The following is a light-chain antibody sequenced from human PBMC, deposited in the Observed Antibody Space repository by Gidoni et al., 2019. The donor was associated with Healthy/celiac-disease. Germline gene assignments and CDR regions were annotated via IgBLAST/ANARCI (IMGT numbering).Light chain of an antibody. CDR1: QGVSSY. J-gene: IGKJ4*01. Sequence: IVLTQSPATLSLSPGDRATLPCRASQGVSSYLAWYQQKPGQAPRLLIYDASNRATGIPARFSGSGPGTDFTLTLSSLEPEDFAVYYCQQRSNWLTFGGGTKVEIK. V-gene: IGKV3D-11*01. CDR3: QQRSNWLT. CDR2: DAS.